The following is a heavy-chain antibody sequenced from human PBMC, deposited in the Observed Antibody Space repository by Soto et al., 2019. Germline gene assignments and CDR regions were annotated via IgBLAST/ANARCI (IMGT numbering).Heavy chain of an antibody. CDR2: IYYSGST. CDR1: GGSISSGGYS. D-gene: IGHD6-13*01. CDR3: ARENLAAAGPTSYYYYGMDV. J-gene: IGHJ6*02. Sequence: PSETLSLTCTVSGGSISSGGYSWSWIRQHPGKGLEWIGYIYYSGSTYYNPSLKSRVTISVDTSKNQFSLKLSSVTAADTAVYYCARENLAAAGPTSYYYYGMDVWGQGTTVTVSS. V-gene: IGHV4-31*03.